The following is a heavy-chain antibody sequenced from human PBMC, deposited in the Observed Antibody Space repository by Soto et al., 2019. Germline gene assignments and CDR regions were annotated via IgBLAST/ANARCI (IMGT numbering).Heavy chain of an antibody. CDR2: ISYDGSNK. Sequence: QVQLVESGGGVVQPGRSLRLSCAASGFTFSSYAMHWVRQAPGKGLEWVAVISYDGSNKYYADSVKGRFTISRDNSKNTLYLQMNSLRAEDTAVYYCARDLAPTRYYYCGMDVWGQGTTVTVSS. J-gene: IGHJ6*02. CDR1: GFTFSSYA. V-gene: IGHV3-30-3*01. CDR3: ARDLAPTRYYYCGMDV.